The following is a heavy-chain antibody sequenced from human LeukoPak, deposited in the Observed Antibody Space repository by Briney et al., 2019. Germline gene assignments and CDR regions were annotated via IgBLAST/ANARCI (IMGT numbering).Heavy chain of an antibody. Sequence: PGGSLRLSCAASGFTFSSYWMSWVRQAPGKGLEWVANIKQDGSEKYYVDSVKGRFTISRDNAKNSLYLQMNSLRAEDTAVYYCARYRITMVRGFSDYFDYWGQGTLVTVSS. CDR1: GFTFSSYW. CDR3: ARYRITMVRGFSDYFDY. V-gene: IGHV3-7*01. CDR2: IKQDGSEK. D-gene: IGHD3-10*01. J-gene: IGHJ4*02.